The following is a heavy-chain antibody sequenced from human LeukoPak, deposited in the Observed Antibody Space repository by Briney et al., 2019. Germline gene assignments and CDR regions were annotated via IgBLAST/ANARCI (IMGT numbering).Heavy chain of an antibody. CDR2: ISAYNGNT. Sequence: ASVKVSCKASGYTFTSYGISWVRQAPGQGLEWMGWISAYNGNTNYAQKLQGRVTMTTDTSTSTAYMELRSLRSDDTAAYYCARMGETVTPDLLDYWGQGTLVTVSS. CDR1: GYTFTSYG. V-gene: IGHV1-18*01. CDR3: ARMGETVTPDLLDY. J-gene: IGHJ4*02. D-gene: IGHD4-17*01.